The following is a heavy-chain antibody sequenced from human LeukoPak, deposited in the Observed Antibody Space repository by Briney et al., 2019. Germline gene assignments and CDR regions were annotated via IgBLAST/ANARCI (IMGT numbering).Heavy chain of an antibody. V-gene: IGHV4-61*02. Sequence: PSQTLSLTCTVSGGSISSGSYYWSWIRQPAGKGLEWIGRIYTSGSTNYNPSLKSRVTISVDTSKNQFSLKLSSVTAADTAVYYCARDSSTSCAGVGCRYYYYYYMDVWGRGTTVTISS. CDR1: GGSISSGSYY. J-gene: IGHJ6*03. CDR2: IYTSGST. D-gene: IGHD2-2*01. CDR3: ARDSSTSCAGVGCRYYYYYYMDV.